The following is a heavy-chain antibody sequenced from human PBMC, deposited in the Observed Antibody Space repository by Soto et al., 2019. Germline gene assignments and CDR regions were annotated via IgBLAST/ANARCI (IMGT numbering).Heavy chain of an antibody. CDR1: GFNFENYG. Sequence: SLRLSCQASGFNFENYGMPWVRQAPGKGLEWVAVITYDGSFQYYADSVKGRFTISRDNSKNTLSLHLNTLKPEDTAVYHCAKDRVGGTFYTPFAFWGQGTLVTVSS. CDR3: AKDRVGGTFYTPFAF. V-gene: IGHV3-30*18. D-gene: IGHD1-7*01. J-gene: IGHJ4*02. CDR2: ITYDGSFQ.